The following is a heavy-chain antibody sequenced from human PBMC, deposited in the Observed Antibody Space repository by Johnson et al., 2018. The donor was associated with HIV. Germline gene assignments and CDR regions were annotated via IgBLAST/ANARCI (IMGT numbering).Heavy chain of an antibody. CDR3: AKVAVATAAGGVALDI. CDR1: GFTFSNYG. CDR2: TWFDGSNK. D-gene: IGHD6-13*01. V-gene: IGHV3-33*06. Sequence: QVHLVESGGGVVQPGRSLRLSCAASGFTFSNYGMHWVRQAPGKGLEWVAVTWFDGSNKYYSDFVKGRFTISRDNSKSTLYLQMNSLRAEDTAVYYCAKVAVATAAGGVALDIWGPGTMVIVSS. J-gene: IGHJ3*02.